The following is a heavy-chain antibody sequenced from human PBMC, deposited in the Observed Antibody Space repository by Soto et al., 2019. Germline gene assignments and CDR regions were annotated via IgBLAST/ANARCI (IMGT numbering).Heavy chain of an antibody. CDR2: ISGSGDST. J-gene: IGHJ6*02. V-gene: IGHV3-23*01. D-gene: IGHD6-13*01. CDR1: PFTFSSYA. Sequence: PGVSLRLSCSASPFTFSSYAMSWVRQAPGKGLEWVSVISGSGDSTYYADSVKGRYTISRDNCKNTLYLHMNSLRAEDTASYYCAWQPSPYYYYGMDVWGQGTTVTVSS. CDR3: AWQPSPYYYYGMDV.